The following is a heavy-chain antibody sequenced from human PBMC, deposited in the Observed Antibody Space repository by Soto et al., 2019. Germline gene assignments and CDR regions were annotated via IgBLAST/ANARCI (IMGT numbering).Heavy chain of an antibody. Sequence: GGSLRLSCAASGFPLSTYGMTWVRQAPGKGLEWVSAITGTGGNTYYVDSVKGRFTSSRDNSKNMLYLQVNSLRVEDTAVYYCARIRGYWYGLDVWGQGTRVTVSS. V-gene: IGHV3-23*01. CDR1: GFPLSTYG. CDR3: ARIRGYWYGLDV. J-gene: IGHJ6*02. CDR2: ITGTGGNT.